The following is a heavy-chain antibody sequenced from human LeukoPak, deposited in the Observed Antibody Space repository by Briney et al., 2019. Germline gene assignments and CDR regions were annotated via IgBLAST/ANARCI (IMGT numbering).Heavy chain of an antibody. Sequence: QSGGSLRLSCAASGFTFSSYGMHWVRQAPGKGLEWVAVISYDGSNKYYADSVKGRFTISRDNSKNTLYLQMNSLRAEDTAVYYCVRLDIVGATQGPEPFDYWGQGTLVTVSS. CDR1: GFTFSSYG. D-gene: IGHD1-26*01. CDR2: ISYDGSNK. V-gene: IGHV3-30*03. CDR3: VRLDIVGATQGPEPFDY. J-gene: IGHJ4*02.